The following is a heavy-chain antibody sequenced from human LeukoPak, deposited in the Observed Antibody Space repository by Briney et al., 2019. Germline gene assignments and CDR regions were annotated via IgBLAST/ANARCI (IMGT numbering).Heavy chain of an antibody. CDR3: ARDIVVVVDATRGGFDY. V-gene: IGHV3-21*01. CDR1: GFTFSSYS. CDR2: ISSSSSYI. D-gene: IGHD2-15*01. J-gene: IGHJ4*02. Sequence: GGSLRLSCAASGFTFSSYSMNWVRQAPGKGLEWVSSISSSSSYIYYADSVKGRFTISRDNAKNSLYLQMNSLRAEDTAVYYCARDIVVVVDATRGGFDYWGQGTLVTVSS.